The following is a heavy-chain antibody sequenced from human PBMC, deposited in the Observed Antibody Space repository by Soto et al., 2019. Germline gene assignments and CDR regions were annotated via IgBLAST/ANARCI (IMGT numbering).Heavy chain of an antibody. J-gene: IGHJ6*02. CDR3: AKRAYYDLAGMDV. D-gene: IGHD1-26*01. Sequence: AGGSLRLSCGGSEFTFSSQAMSWVRQAPGKGLEWVSGISGGGGTTYYADSVKGRFTISRDNSKNTLYLQMNNLKAADTAIYYCAKRAYYDLAGMDVWGQGTTVTVSS. V-gene: IGHV3-23*01. CDR1: EFTFSSQA. CDR2: ISGGGGTT.